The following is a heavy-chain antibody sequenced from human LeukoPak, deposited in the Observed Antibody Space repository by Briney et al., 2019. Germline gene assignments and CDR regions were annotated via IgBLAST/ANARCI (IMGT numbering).Heavy chain of an antibody. CDR2: VHYDGRT. D-gene: IGHD6-25*01. V-gene: IGHV4-4*02. CDR1: GFTFSSYW. Sequence: GSLRLSCAASGFTFSSYWMSWVRQPPGKGLEWIGNVHYDGRTASNPSLKSRVTMSLDTSTNQFSLKMNSVTATDTALYYCARVVTAAGLDLWGQGILVTISS. CDR3: ARVVTAAGLDL. J-gene: IGHJ5*02.